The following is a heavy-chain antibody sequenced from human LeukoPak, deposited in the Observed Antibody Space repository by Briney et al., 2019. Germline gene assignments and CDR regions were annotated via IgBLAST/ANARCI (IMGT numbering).Heavy chain of an antibody. CDR3: VTYYFDSSGPKKNY. CDR2: IYYSGST. CDR1: GGSVSSGSYY. J-gene: IGHJ4*02. V-gene: IGHV4-61*01. D-gene: IGHD3-22*01. Sequence: KPSETLSLTCTVSGGSVSSGSYYWSWIRQPPGKGLEWIGYIYYSGSTNYNPSLKSRVTISVDTSKKQFSLKLSSVTAADTAVYYCVTYYFDSSGPKKNYWGQGTLVTVSS.